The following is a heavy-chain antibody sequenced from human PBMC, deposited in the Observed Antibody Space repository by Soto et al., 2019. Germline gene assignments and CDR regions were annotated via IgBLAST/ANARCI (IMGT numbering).Heavy chain of an antibody. CDR3: ARGGHIAVEPARFDY. Sequence: ASVKVSCKASGYTFTRYYIHWVRQAPGQGLEWMGIINPSGGDTTYAQKFQGRVTMTMDSSTSTVFMELTSLRSADTAVYYCARGGHIAVEPARFDYWGQGTLVTVSS. D-gene: IGHD2-21*01. CDR2: INPSGGDT. J-gene: IGHJ4*02. V-gene: IGHV1-46*03. CDR1: GYTFTRYY.